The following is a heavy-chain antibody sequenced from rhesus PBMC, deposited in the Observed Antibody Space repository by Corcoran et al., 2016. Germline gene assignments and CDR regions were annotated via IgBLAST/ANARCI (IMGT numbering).Heavy chain of an antibody. J-gene: IGHJ1*01. CDR2: VYGSSTST. V-gene: IGHV4S10*01. D-gene: IGHD2-2*01. CDR3: ASLGYCTSTTCYERLTVTEYFEF. Sequence: QVQLQESGPGVVKPSETLSLTCAVSGGSISDSYRWSWIRQPPGKGLEGIGYVYGSSTSTNYNPSLKSRVTISKDTSKNQFSLKLSSVTAADTAVYYCASLGYCTSTTCYERLTVTEYFEFWGQGALVTVSS. CDR1: GGSISDSYR.